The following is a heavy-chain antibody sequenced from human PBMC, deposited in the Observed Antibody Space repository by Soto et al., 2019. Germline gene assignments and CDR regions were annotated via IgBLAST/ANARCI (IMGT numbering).Heavy chain of an antibody. CDR2: IYYSGST. V-gene: IGHV4-39*01. Sequence: QLQLQESGPGLVKPSETLSLTCTVSGGSISSSSDYWGWIRQPPGKGLEWIGSIYYSGSTYYNPSRKRRATVSVDTSKNPFSLKLSAVPAAETAVYYCARLGTTFGSRSYWGQGALVTVSS. CDR1: GGSISSSSDY. CDR3: ARLGTTFGSRSY. D-gene: IGHD3-16*01. J-gene: IGHJ4*02.